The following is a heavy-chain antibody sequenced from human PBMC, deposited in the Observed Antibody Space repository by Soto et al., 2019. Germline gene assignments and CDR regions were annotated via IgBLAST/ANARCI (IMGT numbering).Heavy chain of an antibody. CDR2: IYYSGST. D-gene: IGHD3-22*01. J-gene: IGHJ3*02. CDR3: ARTYDDSGPNSGGYGFDI. V-gene: IGHV4-59*02. Sequence: SETLSLTCTVSGGSVSTYYWSWIRQPPGKGLEWIAYIYYSGSTGYNPSLKSRVTISLDTSKNQFSLKLSSVTAADTAVYYCARTYDDSGPNSGGYGFDIWGPGTMVTVSS. CDR1: GGSVSTYY.